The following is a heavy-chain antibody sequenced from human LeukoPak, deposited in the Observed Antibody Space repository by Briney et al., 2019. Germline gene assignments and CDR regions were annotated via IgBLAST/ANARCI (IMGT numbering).Heavy chain of an antibody. CDR1: GFIFRNYG. CDR3: AKDLSLRDFWSGYFDY. Sequence: GGSLTLTCAASGFIFRNYGMNWVRQAQGKGLEWVGAGSASGSATSYADSVRGRFTISRDNSKSTTYLQMNSLRAEDTAVFYCAKDLSLRDFWSGYFDYWGQGILVTVSS. D-gene: IGHD3-3*01. CDR2: GSASGSAT. J-gene: IGHJ4*02. V-gene: IGHV3-23*01.